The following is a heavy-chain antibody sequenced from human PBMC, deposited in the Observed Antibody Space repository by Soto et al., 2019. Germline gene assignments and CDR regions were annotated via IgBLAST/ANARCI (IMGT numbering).Heavy chain of an antibody. CDR3: ARGPTDYYDNSANYFLDY. Sequence: ASVKVSCKASGYTFITYGVSWVRQAPGEGLDWLGWISTYNGNTRYAERLQGRVTMTTDTTTNTAYMELRNLRSDDTAVYYCARGPTDYYDNSANYFLDYWGQGTLVTVSS. V-gene: IGHV1-18*01. CDR2: ISTYNGNT. CDR1: GYTFITYG. J-gene: IGHJ4*02. D-gene: IGHD3-22*01.